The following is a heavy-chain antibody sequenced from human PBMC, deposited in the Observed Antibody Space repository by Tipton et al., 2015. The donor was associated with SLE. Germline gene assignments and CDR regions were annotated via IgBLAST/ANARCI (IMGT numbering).Heavy chain of an antibody. D-gene: IGHD1-26*01. CDR1: GGSFSGYY. V-gene: IGHV4-34*01. J-gene: IGHJ4*02. CDR3: ARLYSAGWVHYFDY. Sequence: TLSLTCAVYGGSFSGYYWSWIRQPPGKGLEWIGEINYSGSTYYNPSLKSRVTISVDTSKNQFSLKLSSVTAADTAMYYCARLYSAGWVHYFDYWGQGTLVTVSS. CDR2: INYSGST.